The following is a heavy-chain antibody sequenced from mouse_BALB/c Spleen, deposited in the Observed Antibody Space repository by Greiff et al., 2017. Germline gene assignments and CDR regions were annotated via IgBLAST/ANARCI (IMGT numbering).Heavy chain of an antibody. CDR1: GYTFTDYA. V-gene: IGHV1S137*01. D-gene: IGHD2-4*01. J-gene: IGHJ3*01. Sequence: QVQLQQSGAELVRPGVSVKISCKGSGYTFTDYAMHWVKQSHAKSLEWIGVISTYYGDASYNQKFKGKATMTVDKSSSTAYMELARLTSEDSAIYYCAREGHYDYDGWFAYWGQGTLVTVSA. CDR2: ISTYYGDA. CDR3: AREGHYDYDGWFAY.